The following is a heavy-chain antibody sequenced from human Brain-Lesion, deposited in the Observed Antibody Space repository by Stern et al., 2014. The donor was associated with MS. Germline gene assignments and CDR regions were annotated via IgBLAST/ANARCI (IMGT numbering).Heavy chain of an antibody. V-gene: IGHV3-7*01. Sequence: EVQLVQSGGGLVQPGGSLRLSCAGSGFSLSSYWMSWVRQAPGKGPELVATIKQDGSERYYVDSVKGRFTISRDNSKNSVFLQMNSLRVDDTSLYYCARDCGSGSCYQTQYYYGVDVWGQGTTVIVSS. J-gene: IGHJ6*02. D-gene: IGHD2-15*01. CDR1: GFSLSSYW. CDR3: ARDCGSGSCYQTQYYYGVDV. CDR2: IKQDGSER.